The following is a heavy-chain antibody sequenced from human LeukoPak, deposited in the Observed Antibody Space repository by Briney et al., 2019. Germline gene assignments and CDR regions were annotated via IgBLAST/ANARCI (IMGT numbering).Heavy chain of an antibody. V-gene: IGHV4-59*08. CDR2: IYYSGST. CDR1: GGSISSYY. CDR3: ARHLYDYVWGSYGPSAFDY. D-gene: IGHD3-16*01. J-gene: IGHJ4*02. Sequence: PSETLSLTCTVSGGSISSYYWSWIRQPPGKGLEWIGYIYYSGSTNYNPSLKSRVTISVDTSKNQFSLKLSSVTAADTAVYYCARHLYDYVWGSYGPSAFDYWGQGILVTVSS.